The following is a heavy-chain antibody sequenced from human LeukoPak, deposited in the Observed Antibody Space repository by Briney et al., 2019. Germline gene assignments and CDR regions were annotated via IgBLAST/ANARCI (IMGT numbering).Heavy chain of an antibody. D-gene: IGHD1-26*01. CDR3: ARGGNYWPQWWFDP. J-gene: IGHJ5*02. CDR2: IYYSGST. CDR1: GGSISSYY. Sequence: SETLSLTCTVSGGSISSYYWSWIRQPPGKGLEWIGYIYYSGSTNYNPSLKSRVTMSLDASKNQFSLELNSVTPADTAVYYCARGGNYWPQWWFDPWGRGTLVTVSS. V-gene: IGHV4-59*01.